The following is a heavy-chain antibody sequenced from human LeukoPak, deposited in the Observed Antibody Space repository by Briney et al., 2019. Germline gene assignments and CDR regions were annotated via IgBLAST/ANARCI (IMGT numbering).Heavy chain of an antibody. Sequence: SETLSLTCTVSGGSISSSSYYWGWIRQPPGKDLEWIGSINYSGSTYYNPSLMGRVTISVDTSKNQFSLKVRSVTAADTAVYYCATVGYCSGGSCYEVAFDIWGQGTMVTVSS. CDR2: INYSGST. CDR1: GGSISSSSYY. D-gene: IGHD2-15*01. CDR3: ATVGYCSGGSCYEVAFDI. J-gene: IGHJ3*02. V-gene: IGHV4-39*01.